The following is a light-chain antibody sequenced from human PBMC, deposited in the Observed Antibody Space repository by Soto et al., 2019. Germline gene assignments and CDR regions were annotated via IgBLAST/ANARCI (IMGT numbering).Light chain of an antibody. CDR1: QSVSSN. Sequence: EIVMTQSPATLSVSPGERATLSCRASQSVSSNLAWYQQKPGQAPRLLIYGASTRATGIPARFSGSGSGTEFTLTISSLQSEYFAVYDCQQYNNWPPITFGQGTRLEI. J-gene: IGKJ5*01. CDR2: GAS. CDR3: QQYNNWPPIT. V-gene: IGKV3-15*01.